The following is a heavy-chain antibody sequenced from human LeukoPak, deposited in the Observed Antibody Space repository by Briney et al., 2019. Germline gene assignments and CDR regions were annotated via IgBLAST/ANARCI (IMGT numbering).Heavy chain of an antibody. J-gene: IGHJ4*02. Sequence: PGGSLRLSCAASGFTFSSYEMNWVRQAPGKGLEWVSYISSSGSTIYYADSVKGRFTISRDNAKNSLYLQMNSLRAEDTAVYYCAKEIGYGDYKTFYYFDYWGQGTLVTVSS. CDR2: ISSSGSTI. CDR1: GFTFSSYE. CDR3: AKEIGYGDYKTFYYFDY. D-gene: IGHD4-17*01. V-gene: IGHV3-48*03.